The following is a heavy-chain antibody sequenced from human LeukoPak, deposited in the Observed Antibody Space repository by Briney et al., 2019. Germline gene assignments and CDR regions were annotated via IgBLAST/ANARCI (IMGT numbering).Heavy chain of an antibody. J-gene: IGHJ4*02. CDR2: INPNSGGT. CDR3: ARDPFCGGDCYKDY. D-gene: IGHD2-21*02. V-gene: IGHV1-2*02. Sequence: GGSVRLSCKASGYTFTGYYMNWGRQAPGQGLEWMGWINPNSGGTNYAQKFQGRVTMTRDTSISTAYMELSRLRSDDTAVYYCARDPFCGGDCYKDYWGQGTLVTVSS. CDR1: GYTFTGYY.